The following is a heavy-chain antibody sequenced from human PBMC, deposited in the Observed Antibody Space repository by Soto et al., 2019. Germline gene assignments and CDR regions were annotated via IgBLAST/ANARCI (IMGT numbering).Heavy chain of an antibody. Sequence: PSETXXXTXTVXXGSISSADYYWSWIRQPPGKGLEWIGYFHSSGATYKDPSLKSRVTISVDTSKNQISLKLDSVTAADPSVYYCASIWFGDFDYWGHGTLVTVSS. V-gene: IGHV4-30-4*01. CDR2: FHSSGAT. J-gene: IGHJ4*01. D-gene: IGHD3-10*01. CDR1: XGSISSADYY. CDR3: ASIWFGDFDY.